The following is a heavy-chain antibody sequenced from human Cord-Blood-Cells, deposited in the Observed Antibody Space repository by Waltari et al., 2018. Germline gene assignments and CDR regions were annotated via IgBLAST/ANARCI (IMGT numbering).Heavy chain of an antibody. CDR1: GGTFSSYA. D-gene: IGHD6-6*01. V-gene: IGHV1-69*09. Sequence: QVQLVQSGAEVKKPGSSVKVSCKASGGTFSSYAISWVRQAPGQGLEWMGRIIPILGIANYAQKFQGRVTITAEKSTSTAYMELSSLRSEDTAVYYCAKEDSSSYYFDYWGQGTLVTVSS. CDR2: IIPILGIA. CDR3: AKEDSSSYYFDY. J-gene: IGHJ4*02.